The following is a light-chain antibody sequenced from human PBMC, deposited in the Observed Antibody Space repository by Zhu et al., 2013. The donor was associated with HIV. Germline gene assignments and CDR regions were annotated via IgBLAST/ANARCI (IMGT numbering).Light chain of an antibody. Sequence: DIQMTQSPSTLSASVGDRVTITCRASQSINDWLAWYQQKPGKAPKLLIYKTSSLETGVPSRFTGSGSGTDFTLTISSLQPDDFATYYCQQSYSTPITFGQGTRLEIK. CDR2: KTS. J-gene: IGKJ5*01. CDR1: QSINDW. V-gene: IGKV1-5*03. CDR3: QQSYSTPIT.